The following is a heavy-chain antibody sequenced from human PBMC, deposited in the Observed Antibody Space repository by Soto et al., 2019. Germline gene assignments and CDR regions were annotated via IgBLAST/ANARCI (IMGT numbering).Heavy chain of an antibody. CDR1: GSTFDDYA. CDR3: ATGGSGSKEMPYGMDV. Sequence: SLRRPCPASGSTFDDYAMHWVRQAPGKGLEWVSVISWNSGSVGYADSVKGRFTIPRDKAKNTLYLQISSLRAEDTAVYYCATGGSGSKEMPYGMDVWGQGTKVTVYS. V-gene: IGHV3-9*01. J-gene: IGHJ6*02. D-gene: IGHD3-10*01. CDR2: ISWNSGSV.